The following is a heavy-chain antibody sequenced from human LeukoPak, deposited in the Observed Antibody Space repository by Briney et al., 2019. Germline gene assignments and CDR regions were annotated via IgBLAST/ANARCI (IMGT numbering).Heavy chain of an antibody. J-gene: IGHJ3*02. Sequence: SETLSLTCTVSGGSISSYYWSWIRQPPGKGLEWIAYIYCSGTTKYNASLKSRVTMSVDTSKNQFSLKLSSVTAADTAVYYCARMVRGVIDAFEIWGQGTMVTVSS. D-gene: IGHD3-10*01. CDR2: IYCSGTT. CDR1: GGSISSYY. CDR3: ARMVRGVIDAFEI. V-gene: IGHV4-59*01.